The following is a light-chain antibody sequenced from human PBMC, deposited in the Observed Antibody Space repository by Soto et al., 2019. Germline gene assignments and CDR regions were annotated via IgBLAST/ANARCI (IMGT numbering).Light chain of an antibody. J-gene: IGKJ2*03. V-gene: IGKV3-20*01. CDR2: CAS. CDR3: PQYSNPPPYS. Sequence: EIVLTQAPGNLSLSPGERATLSCRASQSVSISLLALYQQKPGQAPRILIYCASTRATGIADRFSGIGYGTAFTLTISRLEPEDFAVYYCPQYSNPPPYSFGQGTKLDIQ. CDR1: QSVSISL.